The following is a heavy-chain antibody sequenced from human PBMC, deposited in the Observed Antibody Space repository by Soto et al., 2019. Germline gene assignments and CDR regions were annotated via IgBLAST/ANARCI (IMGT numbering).Heavy chain of an antibody. V-gene: IGHV3-30*03. J-gene: IGHJ4*02. D-gene: IGHD3-10*01. CDR2: ISYDGINK. CDR1: GFNFSNYD. Sequence: PGGSLRLSCAASGFNFSNYDMHWVRQAPGKGLEWVAVISYDGINKYYADSVKGRFTISRDNSKNTLSLQMNSLRGEDTAVYYCAREEYGSDYWGQGTQVTAPQ. CDR3: AREEYGSDY.